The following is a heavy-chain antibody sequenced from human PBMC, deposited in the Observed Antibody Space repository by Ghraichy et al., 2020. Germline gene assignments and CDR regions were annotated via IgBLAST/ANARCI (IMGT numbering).Heavy chain of an antibody. D-gene: IGHD1-14*01. CDR3: VRAGAGLDV. Sequence: GGSLRLSCVASGVTLSDHFVDWVRQAPGQGLEWVGRTANRANSYIKEYAASVRGRFTISRDDSKNSLHLQMNSLKTEDTAVYYYVRAGAGLDVWGQGTTVTVS. CDR1: GVTLSDHF. CDR2: TANRANSYIK. V-gene: IGHV3-72*01. J-gene: IGHJ6*02.